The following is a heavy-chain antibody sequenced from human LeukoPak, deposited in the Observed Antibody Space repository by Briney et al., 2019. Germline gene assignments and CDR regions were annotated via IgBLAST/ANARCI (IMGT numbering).Heavy chain of an antibody. CDR1: EFIFSNYE. J-gene: IGHJ4*02. V-gene: IGHV3-48*03. CDR2: IGPTGSDR. D-gene: IGHD1-14*01. CDR3: ATETNGRHYDY. Sequence: PGGSLRLSCEASEFIFSNYEMNWVRQAPGKGLEWVASIGPTGSDRYHADSIKGRFTISRDNANNFLYLQMNSLRAEDTAVYYCATETNGRHYDYWGQGTLLTVSS.